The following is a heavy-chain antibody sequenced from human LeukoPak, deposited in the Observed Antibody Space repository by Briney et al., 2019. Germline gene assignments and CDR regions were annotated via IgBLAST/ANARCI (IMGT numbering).Heavy chain of an antibody. CDR1: GFTFRSHD. J-gene: IGHJ3*02. CDR2: ISASGGST. CDR3: VREGPRGLAFDI. V-gene: IGHV3-23*01. Sequence: QTGGSLRLSCAASGFTFRSHDMSWVRQAPGKGLERVSGISASGGSTFYADSVKGRFTISRDNSKNTLYLQMNGLRVEDTAVYYCVREGPRGLAFDIWGQGTMVTVSS. D-gene: IGHD3/OR15-3a*01.